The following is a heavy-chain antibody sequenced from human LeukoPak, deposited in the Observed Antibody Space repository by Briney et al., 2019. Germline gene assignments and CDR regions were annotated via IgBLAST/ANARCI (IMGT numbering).Heavy chain of an antibody. V-gene: IGHV3-30*18. CDR2: ISYDGSNK. D-gene: IGHD5-12*01. J-gene: IGHJ3*02. CDR1: GFTFSNYG. CDR3: AKDGIVATIYDAFDI. Sequence: GGSLRLSCAASGFTFSNYGMHWVRQAPGKGLEWVAVISYDGSNKYYADSVKGRFTISRDNSKNTLYLQMNSLRAEDTAVYYCAKDGIVATIYDAFDIWGQGTMVTVSS.